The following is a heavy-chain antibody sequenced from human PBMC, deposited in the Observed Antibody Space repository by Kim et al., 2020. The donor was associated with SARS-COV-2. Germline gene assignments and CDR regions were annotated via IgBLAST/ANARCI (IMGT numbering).Heavy chain of an antibody. J-gene: IGHJ4*02. D-gene: IGHD3-10*01. CDR3: AGGAGAANPHYFAY. Sequence: NPSLKSRVTISVDTSKNHFSLNLRCVTDADTAVYYCAGGAGAANPHYFAYWGQGTLVTVSS. V-gene: IGHV4-61*03.